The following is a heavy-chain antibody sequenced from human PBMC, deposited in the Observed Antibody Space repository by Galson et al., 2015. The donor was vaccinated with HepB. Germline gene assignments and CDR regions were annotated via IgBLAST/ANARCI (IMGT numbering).Heavy chain of an antibody. CDR2: ISAYNGNT. CDR3: ARDGRYCSSTSCYKRAFDY. Sequence: SCKASGYTFTSYGISWVRQAPGQGLEWMGWISAYNGNTNYAQRLQGRVTMTTDTSTSTAYMELRSLRSDDTAVYYCARDGRYCSSTSCYKRAFDYWGQGTLVTVSS. D-gene: IGHD2-2*02. CDR1: GYTFTSYG. J-gene: IGHJ4*02. V-gene: IGHV1-18*01.